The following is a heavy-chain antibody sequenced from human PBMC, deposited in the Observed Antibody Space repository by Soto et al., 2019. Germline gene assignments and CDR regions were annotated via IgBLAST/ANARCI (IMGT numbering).Heavy chain of an antibody. CDR3: ARAWGRDGYNDAFDI. J-gene: IGHJ3*02. V-gene: IGHV1-2*02. D-gene: IGHD5-12*01. CDR1: GYTFTGYY. CDR2: INPNSGGT. Sequence: ASVKVSCKASGYTFTGYYMHWVRQAPGQGLEWMGWINPNSGGTNYAQKFQGRVTMTRDTSISTAYMELSRLRSDDTAVYYCARAWGRDGYNDAFDIWGQGTMVTVSS.